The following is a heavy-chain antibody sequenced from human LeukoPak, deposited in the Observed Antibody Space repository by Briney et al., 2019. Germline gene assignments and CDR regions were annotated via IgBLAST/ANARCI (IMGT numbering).Heavy chain of an antibody. CDR1: GFTFSSYG. CDR2: ISGSGGST. J-gene: IGHJ4*02. D-gene: IGHD4-11*01. V-gene: IGHV3-23*01. CDR3: TRLGEMTGVTTSFDY. Sequence: GGSLRLSCAASGFTFSSYGMSWVRQAPGKGLEWVSAISGSGGSTYYADSVKGRFTISRDNSKNTLYLQMNSLRAEDTAVYFCTRLGEMTGVTTSFDYWGQGTLVTVSS.